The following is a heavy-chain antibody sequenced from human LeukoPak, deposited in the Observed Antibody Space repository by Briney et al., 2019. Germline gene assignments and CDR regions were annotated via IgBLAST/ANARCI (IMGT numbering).Heavy chain of an antibody. CDR3: ARDDYGDYNTGNAFDI. J-gene: IGHJ3*02. Sequence: ASVKVSCKASGYTFNGYYMHWVRQAPGQGLEWMGWINPNSGGTNYAQKFQGRVTMTRDTSISTAYMELSRLRSDDTAVYYCARDDYGDYNTGNAFDIWGQGTMVTVSS. CDR2: INPNSGGT. D-gene: IGHD4-17*01. CDR1: GYTFNGYY. V-gene: IGHV1-2*02.